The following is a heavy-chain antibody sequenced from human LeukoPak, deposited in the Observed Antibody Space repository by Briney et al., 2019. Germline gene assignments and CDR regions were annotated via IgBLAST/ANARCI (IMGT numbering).Heavy chain of an antibody. Sequence: PGGSLRLSCAASGFSFDDYAMHWVRQAPGKGLEWVSGISWNSGRIDYADSVKGRFTISRDNAKNSLYLQMNNLRAEDTDLYYCAKASYCSGGVCNSGLDGGQGTLVTVSS. V-gene: IGHV3-9*01. CDR1: GFSFDDYA. D-gene: IGHD2-8*02. J-gene: IGHJ4*02. CDR3: AKASYCSGGVCNSGLD. CDR2: ISWNSGRI.